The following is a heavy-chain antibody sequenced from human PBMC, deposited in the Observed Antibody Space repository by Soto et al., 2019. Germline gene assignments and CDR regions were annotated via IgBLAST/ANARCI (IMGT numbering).Heavy chain of an antibody. V-gene: IGHV4-39*02. J-gene: IGHJ4*02. D-gene: IGHD5-12*01. CDR1: GGSIRDNIFY. CDR2: IYYSGST. CDR3: GKGDGYKFPLQF. Sequence: SETLSLTCTVSGGSIRDNIFYWGWIRQPPGKGLEWIGSIYYSGSTYYNPSLESRVTMSVDMSNNHLSLRLKSVTGADMAVYYCGKGDGYKFPLQFWGQGTLVTVSS.